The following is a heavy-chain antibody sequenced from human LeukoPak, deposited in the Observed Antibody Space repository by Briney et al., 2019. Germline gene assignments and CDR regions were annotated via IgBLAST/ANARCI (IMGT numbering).Heavy chain of an antibody. D-gene: IGHD3-16*02. V-gene: IGHV1-2*02. CDR1: GYTFTGYY. Sequence: ASVKVSCKASGYTFTGYYMHWVRQAPGQGLEWMGWINPNSGGTKYAQKLLGRVTVTRDTSISTAYMQLRRLRSDDTAVYYCARGEGVNYRYSGFGYFNAVDYWGQGTLVTVSS. CDR2: INPNSGGT. J-gene: IGHJ4*02. CDR3: ARGEGVNYRYSGFGYFNAVDY.